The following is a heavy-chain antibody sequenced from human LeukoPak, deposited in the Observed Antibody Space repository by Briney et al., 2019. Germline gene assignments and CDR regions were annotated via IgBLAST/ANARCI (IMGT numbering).Heavy chain of an antibody. CDR2: ISYDGSNK. CDR3: ARDLTPKKGATWSNY. J-gene: IGHJ4*02. Sequence: GGSLRLSCAASGFTFSSYGMHWVRQAPGKGLEWVAVISYDGSNKYYADSVKGRFTISRDNSKNTLYLQMNSLRAEDTAVYYCARDLTPKKGATWSNYWGQGTLVTVSS. D-gene: IGHD1-26*01. V-gene: IGHV3-30*03. CDR1: GFTFSSYG.